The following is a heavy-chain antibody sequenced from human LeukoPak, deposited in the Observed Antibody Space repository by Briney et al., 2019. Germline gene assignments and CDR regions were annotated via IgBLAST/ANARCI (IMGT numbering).Heavy chain of an antibody. D-gene: IGHD3-10*01. Sequence: SETLSLTCTVSGGSISSYYWSWIRQPPGKGLEWMGYIYYSGSTNYNPSLKSRVTISVDTSKNQFSLKLSSVTAADTAVYYCAREGSGYFDYWGQGTLVTVSS. CDR3: AREGSGYFDY. J-gene: IGHJ4*02. CDR2: IYYSGST. V-gene: IGHV4-59*01. CDR1: GGSISSYY.